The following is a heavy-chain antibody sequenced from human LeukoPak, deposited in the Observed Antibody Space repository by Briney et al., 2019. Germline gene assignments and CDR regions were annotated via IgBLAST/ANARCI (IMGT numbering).Heavy chain of an antibody. CDR3: ARVDFDWSQYDY. Sequence: GGSLRLSCAASGFTLSSYAMHWVRQAPGKGLEYVSAISSNGGSTYYANSVKGRFTISRDNSKNTLYLQMGSLRAEDMAVYYCARVDFDWSQYDYWGQGTLVTVSS. D-gene: IGHD3-9*01. CDR2: ISSNGGST. J-gene: IGHJ4*02. CDR1: GFTLSSYA. V-gene: IGHV3-64*01.